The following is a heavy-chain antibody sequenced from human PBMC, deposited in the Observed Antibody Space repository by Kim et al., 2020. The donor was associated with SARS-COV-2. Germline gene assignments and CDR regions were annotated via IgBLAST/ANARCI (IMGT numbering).Heavy chain of an antibody. CDR2: INSDGSST. Sequence: GGSLRLSCAASGFTFSSYRMHWVRQAPGKGLVWVSRINSDGSSTSYADSVNGRITISRDNAKNTLYLQMNSLRAEDTAVYYCARERYSGSYYLTSYGEGTLGYWGQGTLVTVSS. CDR1: GFTFSSYR. D-gene: IGHD1-26*01. V-gene: IGHV3-74*01. CDR3: ARERYSGSYYLTSYGEGTLGY. J-gene: IGHJ4*02.